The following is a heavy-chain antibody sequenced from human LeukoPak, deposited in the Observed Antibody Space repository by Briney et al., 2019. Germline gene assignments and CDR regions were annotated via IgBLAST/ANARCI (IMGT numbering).Heavy chain of an antibody. J-gene: IGHJ4*02. Sequence: ASVKVSCKASGYTFTSYGISWVRQAPGQGLEWMGWINPNSGGTNYAQKFQGRVTMTRDTSISTAYMELSRLRSDDTAVYYCARVVRRDGYNYLGYWGQGTLVTVSS. V-gene: IGHV1-2*02. CDR2: INPNSGGT. D-gene: IGHD5-24*01. CDR3: ARVVRRDGYNYLGY. CDR1: GYTFTSYG.